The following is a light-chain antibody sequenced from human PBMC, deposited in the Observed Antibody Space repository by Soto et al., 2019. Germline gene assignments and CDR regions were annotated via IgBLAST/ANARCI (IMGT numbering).Light chain of an antibody. J-gene: IGKJ1*01. V-gene: IGKV3-15*01. Sequence: EIEMTQSPATLSLSPGARATLSCRASQSVGTNLAWYQQKPGQAPRLLIFGASTRATGVPARISGSGSGTDFTLTISSLQSEDFAMYYCQQYNNWPETFGQGTEVEIK. CDR1: QSVGTN. CDR2: GAS. CDR3: QQYNNWPET.